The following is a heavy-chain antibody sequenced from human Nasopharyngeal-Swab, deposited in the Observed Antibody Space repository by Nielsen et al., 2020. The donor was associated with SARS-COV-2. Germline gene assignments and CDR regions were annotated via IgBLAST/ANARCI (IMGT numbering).Heavy chain of an antibody. D-gene: IGHD2-15*01. V-gene: IGHV3-48*01. J-gene: IGHJ3*02. CDR3: VRREVVGPFDI. Sequence: GESLKISCATSGFPFNTFGLSWVRQAPGKGPEWVSFISASGSTSYYADSVMGRFTISRDSAENSVHLHMDNLRAEDTAVYYCVRREVVGPFDIWGQGAVVTVSS. CDR2: ISASGSTS. CDR1: GFPFNTFG.